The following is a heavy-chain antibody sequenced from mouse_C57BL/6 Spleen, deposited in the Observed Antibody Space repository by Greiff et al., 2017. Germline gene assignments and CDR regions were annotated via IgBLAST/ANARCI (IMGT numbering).Heavy chain of an antibody. CDR3: ARHYGYDGAFAY. D-gene: IGHD2-2*01. Sequence: VQLQQSGPELVKPGASAKISCKASGYTFTDYYMNWVKQSHGKSLEWIGDINPNNGGTSFNQKFKGKATLTVDKSSSTAYMELRSLTSEDSAVYYCARHYGYDGAFAYWGQGTLVTVSA. V-gene: IGHV1-26*01. CDR2: INPNNGGT. CDR1: GYTFTDYY. J-gene: IGHJ3*01.